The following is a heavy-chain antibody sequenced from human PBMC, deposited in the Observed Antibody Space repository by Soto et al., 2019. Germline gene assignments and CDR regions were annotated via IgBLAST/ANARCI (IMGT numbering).Heavy chain of an antibody. CDR1: GFTCSSNG. CDR2: MSYDGRHR. CDR3: AKDPGGIQLWDFFHY. Sequence: QVQLVESVGGVVQPGRSLRLSCAASGFTCSSNGMHWVRQAPGKGLEWVAVMSYDGRHRYYVYSVKVLFTISRYNSKNTLYLQRNSLRAEETAVYYCAKDPGGIQLWDFFHYWGQGTLLTVSS. V-gene: IGHV3-30*18. D-gene: IGHD5-18*01. J-gene: IGHJ4*02.